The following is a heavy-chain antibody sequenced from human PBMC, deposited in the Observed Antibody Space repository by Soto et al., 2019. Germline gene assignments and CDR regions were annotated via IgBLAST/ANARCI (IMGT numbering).Heavy chain of an antibody. D-gene: IGHD3-3*01. V-gene: IGHV4-61*08. CDR2: IHYSGST. CDR1: GGSISSGDYY. J-gene: IGHJ6*02. Sequence: SETLSLTCTVSGGSISSGDYYWSSIRQPPGKGLEWIGYIHYSGSTNYNPSLKSRVTISVHTSKNQFSLKLSSVTAADTAVYYCARAVSGFLEWLSPSAGMDVWGQGTTVTVSS. CDR3: ARAVSGFLEWLSPSAGMDV.